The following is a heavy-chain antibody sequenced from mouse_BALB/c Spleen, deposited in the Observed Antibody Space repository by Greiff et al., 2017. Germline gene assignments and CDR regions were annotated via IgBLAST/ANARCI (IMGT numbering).Heavy chain of an antibody. J-gene: IGHJ4*01. CDR2: INPDSSTI. Sequence: DVQLQESGGGLVQPGGSLKLSCAASGFDFSRYWMSWVRQAPGKGLEWIGEINPDSSTINYTPSLKDKFIISRDNAKNTLYLQMSKVRSEDTALYYCARRLRLRGYAMDYWGQGTSVTVSS. CDR1: GFDFSRYW. V-gene: IGHV4-1*02. D-gene: IGHD1-2*01. CDR3: ARRLRLRGYAMDY.